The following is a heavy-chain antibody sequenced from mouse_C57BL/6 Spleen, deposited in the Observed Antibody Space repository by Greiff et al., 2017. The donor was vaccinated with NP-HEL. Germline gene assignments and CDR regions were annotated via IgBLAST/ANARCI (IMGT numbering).Heavy chain of an antibody. CDR1: GFSFNTYA. CDR3: VRQEGFPYAMDY. V-gene: IGHV10-1*01. Sequence: EAGGGLVQPKGSLKLSCAASGFSFNTYAMNWVRQAPGKGLEWVARIRSKSNNYATYYADSVKDRFTISRDDSESMLYLQMNNLKTEDTAMYYCVRQEGFPYAMDYWGQGTSVTVSS. J-gene: IGHJ4*01. CDR2: IRSKSNNYAT.